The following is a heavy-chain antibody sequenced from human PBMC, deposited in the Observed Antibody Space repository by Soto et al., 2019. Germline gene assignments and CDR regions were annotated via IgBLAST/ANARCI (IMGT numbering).Heavy chain of an antibody. CDR3: ARDSSRWYANAFDI. Sequence: PGGSLRLSCAASGFTVSSNYMSWVRQAPGKGLEWVSVIYSGGSTYYADSVKGRFTISRDNSKNTLYLQMNSLRAEDTAVYYCARDSSRWYANAFDIWGQGKMVTVSS. J-gene: IGHJ3*02. CDR1: GFTVSSNY. V-gene: IGHV3-53*01. CDR2: IYSGGST. D-gene: IGHD6-13*01.